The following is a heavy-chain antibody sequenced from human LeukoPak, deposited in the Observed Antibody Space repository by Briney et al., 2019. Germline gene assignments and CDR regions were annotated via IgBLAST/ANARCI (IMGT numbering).Heavy chain of an antibody. CDR1: GGSISSGSYY. CDR3: AREVEMAYVDY. CDR2: IYTSGST. V-gene: IGHV4-61*02. J-gene: IGHJ4*02. Sequence: SETLSLTCTVSGGSISSGSYYWSWIRQPAGKGLEWIGRIYTSGSTNYNPSLKSRVTISVDTSKNQFSLKLSSVTAADTAVYYCAREVEMAYVDYWGQGTLVTVSS. D-gene: IGHD5-24*01.